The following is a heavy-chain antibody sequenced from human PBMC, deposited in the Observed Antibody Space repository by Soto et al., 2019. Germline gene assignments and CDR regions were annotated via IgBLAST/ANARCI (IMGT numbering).Heavy chain of an antibody. CDR1: GGSISSYY. CDR3: VRVGMIGTVLGSWFDP. CDR2: ISTSGST. D-gene: IGHD2-21*01. J-gene: IGHJ5*02. Sequence: SETLSLTCSVSGGSISSYYWSWIRQPAGKGLEWVGRISTSGSTNYNPSLKSRVTMSVDTSKNHFSLNLRSVTAADTAFYYCVRVGMIGTVLGSWFDPWGQGTLVTVSS. V-gene: IGHV4-4*07.